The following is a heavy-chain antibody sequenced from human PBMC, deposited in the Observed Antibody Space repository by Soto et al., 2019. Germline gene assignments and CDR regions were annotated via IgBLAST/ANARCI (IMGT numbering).Heavy chain of an antibody. D-gene: IGHD1-26*01. CDR2: IIPIFGTA. J-gene: IGHJ4*02. Sequence: SVKVSCKASGGTFSSYAISWVRQAPGQGLEWMGGIIPIFGTANYAQKFQGRVTITADESTSTAYMELTTLTSDDTAFYYCARGVSAGVDYWGQGTLVTVSS. CDR1: GGTFSSYA. V-gene: IGHV1-69*13. CDR3: ARGVSAGVDY.